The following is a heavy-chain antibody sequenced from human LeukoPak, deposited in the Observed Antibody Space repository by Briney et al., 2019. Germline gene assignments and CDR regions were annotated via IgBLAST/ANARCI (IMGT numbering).Heavy chain of an antibody. CDR3: ARYTSVWQQPSY. CDR1: GYTFTGYY. V-gene: IGHV1-2*06. J-gene: IGHJ4*02. Sequence: ASVKVSCKASGYTFTGYYMHGVRQAPGQGLEWMGRINPNSGGTNYAQKFQGRVTMTRDTSISTAYMELSRLRSDDTAVYYCARYTSVWQQPSYWGQGTLVTVSS. CDR2: INPNSGGT. D-gene: IGHD6-13*01.